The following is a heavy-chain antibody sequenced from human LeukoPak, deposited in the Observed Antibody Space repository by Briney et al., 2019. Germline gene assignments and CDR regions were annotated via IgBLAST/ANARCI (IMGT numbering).Heavy chain of an antibody. CDR1: GFTFDDYG. D-gene: IGHD3-22*01. Sequence: PGGSLRLSCAASGFTFDDYGMSWVRHAPGKGLERVSGINWNGGSTVYADSVKGRFTISRDNAKNSLYLQMNSLRAEDTALYYCARRWIVVVIPGNDAFDIWGQGTMVTVSS. CDR2: INWNGGST. V-gene: IGHV3-20*04. J-gene: IGHJ3*02. CDR3: ARRWIVVVIPGNDAFDI.